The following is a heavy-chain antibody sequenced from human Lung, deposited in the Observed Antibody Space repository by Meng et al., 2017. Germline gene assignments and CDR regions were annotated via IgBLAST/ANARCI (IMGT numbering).Heavy chain of an antibody. D-gene: IGHD4-11*01. CDR2: INHSGST. CDR3: ARGPTTMAHDFDY. J-gene: IGHJ4*02. CDR1: GGSFSDYY. V-gene: IGHV4-34*01. Sequence: VPPQQWGPFMSTPMETLSLTCVFSGGSFSDYYWSWIRQPPGKGLEWIGEINHSGSTNYNPSLESRATISVDTSQNNLSLKLSSVTAADSAVYYCARGPTTMAHDFDYWGQGTLVTVSS.